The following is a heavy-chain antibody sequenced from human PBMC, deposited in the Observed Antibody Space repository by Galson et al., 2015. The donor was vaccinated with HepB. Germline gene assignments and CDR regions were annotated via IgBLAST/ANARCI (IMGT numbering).Heavy chain of an antibody. CDR2: TYYRSKWYY. CDR3: ARARYSSGWLTIDY. D-gene: IGHD6-19*01. CDR1: GDSVSSNSAA. Sequence: CAISGDSVSSNSAAWNWIRQSPSRGLEWLGRTYYRSKWYYDYAVSVKSRINIIPDTSKNQFSLQLNSVTPDDTAVYYCARARYSSGWLTIDYWGQGTLVTVSS. J-gene: IGHJ4*02. V-gene: IGHV6-1*01.